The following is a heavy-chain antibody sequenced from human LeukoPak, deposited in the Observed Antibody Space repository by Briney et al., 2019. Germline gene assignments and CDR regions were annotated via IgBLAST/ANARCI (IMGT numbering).Heavy chain of an antibody. D-gene: IGHD6-19*01. CDR3: ARRLKNSNGWTFDY. CDR2: IYPGDSDT. CDR1: GYRFTSYW. J-gene: IGHJ4*02. Sequence: GESLKISCKGSGYRFTSYWIGWVRQMPGKGLEWMGIIYPGDSDTRYSPSFQGQVTISADRSINTAYLHWSSLEASDTAIYYCARRLKNSNGWTFDYWGQGTLVTVSS. V-gene: IGHV5-51*01.